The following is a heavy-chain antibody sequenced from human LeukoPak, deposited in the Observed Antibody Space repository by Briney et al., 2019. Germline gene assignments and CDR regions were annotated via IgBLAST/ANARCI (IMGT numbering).Heavy chain of an antibody. Sequence: GGSLRLSCAASGFTVSTYYMTWVRQAPGKGLECVSVIYSGGSTYYADSVKGRFTASRDNSKNTLYLQMNSLRAEDTAMYYCARGLGYCTATTCLLPFDYWGQGTLVTVSS. V-gene: IGHV3-53*01. CDR3: ARGLGYCTATTCLLPFDY. D-gene: IGHD2-8*02. J-gene: IGHJ4*02. CDR1: GFTVSTYY. CDR2: IYSGGST.